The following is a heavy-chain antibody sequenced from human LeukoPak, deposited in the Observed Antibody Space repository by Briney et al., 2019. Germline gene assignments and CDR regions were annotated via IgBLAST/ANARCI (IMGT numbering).Heavy chain of an antibody. J-gene: IGHJ4*02. CDR3: ARVGXXXXXXXXLTGFDX. D-gene: IGHD3-9*01. CDR1: GFTFSSYS. CDR2: ISSGSSYI. V-gene: IGHV3-21*01. Sequence: GGSLRLSCAASGFTFSSYSMNWVRQAPGKGLEWVAWISSGSSYIYYADSVKGRFTISRDNDKNSVCMEMKRLRAEDTAVYYCARVGXXXXXXXXLTGFDXWGQGTLVTXSS.